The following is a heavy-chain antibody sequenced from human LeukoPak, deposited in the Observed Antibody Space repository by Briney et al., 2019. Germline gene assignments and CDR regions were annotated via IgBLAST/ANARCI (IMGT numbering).Heavy chain of an antibody. CDR1: GGTFSSYA. Sequence: ASVKVSCKASGGTFSSYAISWVRQAPGQGLEWMGRIIPILGTANYAQKFQGRVTITADKSTSTAYMELSSLRSEDTAVYYCAMVRGVIIGPYFDYWGRGTLVTVSS. V-gene: IGHV1-69*04. D-gene: IGHD3-10*01. J-gene: IGHJ4*02. CDR3: AMVRGVIIGPYFDY. CDR2: IIPILGTA.